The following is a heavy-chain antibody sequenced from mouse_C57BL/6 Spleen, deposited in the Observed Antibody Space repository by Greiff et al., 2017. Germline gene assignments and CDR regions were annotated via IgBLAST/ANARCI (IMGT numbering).Heavy chain of an antibody. CDR1: GYTFTSYW. D-gene: IGHD4-1*01. CDR2: IEPSDSYT. V-gene: IGHV1-69*01. CDR3: ARWGTDWDYFDY. Sequence: QVQLQQPGAELVMPGASVKLSCKASGYTFTSYWMHWVKQRPGQGLEWIGVIEPSDSYTNYNQKFKGKSTLTVDKSSSTAYMQLSSLTSEASAVYYCARWGTDWDYFDYWGQGTTLTVSS. J-gene: IGHJ2*01.